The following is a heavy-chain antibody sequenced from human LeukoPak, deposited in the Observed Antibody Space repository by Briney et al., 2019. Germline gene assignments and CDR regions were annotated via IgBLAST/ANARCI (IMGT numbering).Heavy chain of an antibody. V-gene: IGHV3-30-3*01. Sequence: GGSLRLSCVASRFTFRSYAMHWVRQAQGKGLEWVAVISYEVNKKYYTNSVKGRFTISRDNSKNTLYLQMNSLLAEDTAVYYCARESEAFDIWGQGTMVTVSS. CDR3: ARESEAFDI. J-gene: IGHJ3*02. CDR1: RFTFRSYA. CDR2: ISYEVNKK.